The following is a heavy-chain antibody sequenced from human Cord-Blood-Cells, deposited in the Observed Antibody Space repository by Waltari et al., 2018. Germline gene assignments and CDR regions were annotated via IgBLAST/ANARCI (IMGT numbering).Heavy chain of an antibody. Sequence: EVQPVQSDAEVQTPGQSLKISCKGSGYTFTSYCTGWVRQVPGKGLEWMGIIYPGDSDTRYSPSFQGQVTISADKSISTAYLQWSSLKASDTAMYYCARLYCSGGSCYGDAFDIWGQGTMVTVSS. D-gene: IGHD2-15*01. CDR1: GYTFTSYC. J-gene: IGHJ3*02. CDR2: IYPGDSDT. CDR3: ARLYCSGGSCYGDAFDI. V-gene: IGHV5-51*01.